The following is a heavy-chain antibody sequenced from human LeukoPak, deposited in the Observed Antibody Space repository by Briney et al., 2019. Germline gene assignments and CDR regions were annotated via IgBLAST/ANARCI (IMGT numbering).Heavy chain of an antibody. V-gene: IGHV3-23*01. D-gene: IGHD7-27*01. J-gene: IGHJ4*02. CDR3: ARGVGSNWGHIDY. CDR1: GFTFSFESHA. CDR2: ISGSGGTT. Sequence: GGSLRLSCAASGFTFSFESHAMSWVRQAPGKGLEWVSSISGSGGTTYYADSVKGRFTISRDNSKNAQFLRMSSLRAEDTAVYYCARGVGSNWGHIDYWGQGTPVTVSS.